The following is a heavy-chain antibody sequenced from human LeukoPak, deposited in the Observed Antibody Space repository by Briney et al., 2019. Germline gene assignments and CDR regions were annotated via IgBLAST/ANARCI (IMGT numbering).Heavy chain of an antibody. J-gene: IGHJ4*02. V-gene: IGHV3-21*01. CDR3: VRGDRYFFDF. CDR2: ISSSSYI. CDR1: GFTFSSYT. Sequence: PGGSLRLSCAAPGFTFSSYTMNWVRQAPGKGLEWVSSISSSSYIYYADSVKGRFTISRDNAKNSLYLQMNSLRAEDTAIYYCVRGDRYFFDFWGQGTLVTVSS.